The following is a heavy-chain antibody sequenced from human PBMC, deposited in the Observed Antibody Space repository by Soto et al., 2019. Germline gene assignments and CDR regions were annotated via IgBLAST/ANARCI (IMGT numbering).Heavy chain of an antibody. CDR2: ISGGGVNT. D-gene: IGHD3-9*01. CDR1: GFSFDDYA. Sequence: EVQLLESGGGSVQPGGSPRLSCTASGFSFDDYAMSWVRQAPGKGLEWVSSISGGGVNTYYADSVMGRFTISRDNSKNMLFLQMNSLRAEDTAVYYCAKERFEGGSNGLDVWGQGTTVTVSS. CDR3: AKERFEGGSNGLDV. V-gene: IGHV3-23*01. J-gene: IGHJ6*02.